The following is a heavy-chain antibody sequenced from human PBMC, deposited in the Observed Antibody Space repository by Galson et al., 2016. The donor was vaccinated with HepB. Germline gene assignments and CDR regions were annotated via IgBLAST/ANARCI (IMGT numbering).Heavy chain of an antibody. J-gene: IGHJ5*02. CDR1: GGSISDSNYY. D-gene: IGHD2-2*01. CDR3: ARREAFGCGSTSCFRFDP. Sequence: TLSLTCTVSGGSISDSNYYWAWIRQPPGKGLEWIGTFVYGGSGSHNPSLKSRVAMSVDTSMSQLSLTLTSVTAADTAVYYCARREAFGCGSTSCFRFDPWGQGTRVTGSS. V-gene: IGHV4-39*01. CDR2: FVYGGSG.